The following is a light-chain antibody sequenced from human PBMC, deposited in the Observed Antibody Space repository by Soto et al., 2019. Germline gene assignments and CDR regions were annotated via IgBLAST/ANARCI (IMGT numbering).Light chain of an antibody. J-gene: IGLJ2*01. Sequence: QSVLTQPPSASGSPGQSVTISCTGTSSDVGAYKYVSRYQQLPGKAPKLMIYEVSKRPSGVPDRFSGSKSGNTASLTVSGLQTEDEADYYCTSYAGSNNVVFGGGTKVTVL. CDR3: TSYAGSNNVV. CDR2: EVS. CDR1: SSDVGAYKY. V-gene: IGLV2-8*01.